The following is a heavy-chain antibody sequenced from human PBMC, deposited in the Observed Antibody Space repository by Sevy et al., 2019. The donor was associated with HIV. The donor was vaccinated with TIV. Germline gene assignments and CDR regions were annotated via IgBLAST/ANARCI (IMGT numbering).Heavy chain of an antibody. CDR3: ARDPRGYNWNYAGDY. CDR1: GGSISSGGYY. J-gene: IGHJ4*02. V-gene: IGHV4-30-4*01. CDR2: IYYSGST. D-gene: IGHD1-7*01. Sequence: SETLSLTCTVSGGSISSGGYYWSWIRQPPGKGLEWIGYIYYSGSTYYNPSLKSRVTISVDTSKNQFSLKLSSVTAADTAVYYCARDPRGYNWNYAGDYWGQGTLVTVSS.